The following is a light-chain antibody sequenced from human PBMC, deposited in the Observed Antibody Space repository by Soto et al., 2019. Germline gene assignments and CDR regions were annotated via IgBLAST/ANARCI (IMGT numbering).Light chain of an antibody. V-gene: IGLV1-40*01. CDR2: GNT. CDR3: QAYDSSLSASNVI. CDR1: SSNIGAGYV. Sequence: QSALTQPPSVSGAQGQRVTISCTGSSSNIGAGYVVHWYQQLPGTAPKLLIYGNTNRPSGVPDRFSGSKSDSSASLAITGLQAEDEADYYCQAYDSSLSASNVIFGGGTKLTVL. J-gene: IGLJ2*01.